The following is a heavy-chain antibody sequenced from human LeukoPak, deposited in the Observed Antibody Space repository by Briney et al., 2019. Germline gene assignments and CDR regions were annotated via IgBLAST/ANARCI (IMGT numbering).Heavy chain of an antibody. CDR3: MRDFLGD. CDR2: IKEDGSEK. D-gene: IGHD3-10*01. Sequence: GGSLRLSCAASGFTFSSYWMSWVRQAPGKGLECVANIKEDGSEKYYVDSVKGQFTISRDNAKNSLYLQMNSLRAEDTALYYCMRDFLGDWGQGTLVTVSS. CDR1: GFTFSSYW. V-gene: IGHV3-7*04. J-gene: IGHJ4*02.